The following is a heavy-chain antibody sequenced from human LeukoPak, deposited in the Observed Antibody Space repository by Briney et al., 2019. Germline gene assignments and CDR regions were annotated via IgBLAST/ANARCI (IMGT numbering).Heavy chain of an antibody. J-gene: IGHJ5*02. D-gene: IGHD1-26*01. V-gene: IGHV4-61*02. CDR3: ASDGGSYRNWFDL. CDR1: GGSISSGSYY. CDR2: IYTSGST. Sequence: SETLSLTCTVSGGSISSGSYYWSRIRQPAGKGLEWIGRIYTSGSTNYNPSLKSRVTISVDTSKNQFSLKLSSVTAADTAVYYCASDGGSYRNWFDLWGQGTLVTVSS.